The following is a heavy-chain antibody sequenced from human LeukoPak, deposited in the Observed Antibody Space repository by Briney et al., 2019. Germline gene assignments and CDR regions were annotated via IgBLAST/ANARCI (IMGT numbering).Heavy chain of an antibody. CDR2: INHSGST. V-gene: IGHV4-34*01. J-gene: IGHJ5*02. CDR1: GGSFSGYY. Sequence: PSETLSLTCAVYGGSFSGYYWSWIRQPPGKGLEWIGEINHSGSTNYNPSLKSRVTISVDTSKNQFSLKLSSVTAADTAVYYCAGGRYCSSTSCYSRWFDPWGQGTLVTVSS. D-gene: IGHD2-2*01. CDR3: AGGRYCSSTSCYSRWFDP.